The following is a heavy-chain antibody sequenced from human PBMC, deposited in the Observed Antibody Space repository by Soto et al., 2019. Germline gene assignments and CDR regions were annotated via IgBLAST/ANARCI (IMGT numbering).Heavy chain of an antibody. CDR2: IYHTGTT. D-gene: IGHD6-19*01. J-gene: IGHJ4*02. CDR1: GGSINSGDYS. Sequence: SETLSLTCTVSGGSINSGDYSWTWIRQPPGKGLEWIGYIYHTGTTYYNMSLRSRVTMSVDTSKNQFSLKLNSMTAADTAIYYCARVGGSGWNFDSWGQGILVTVSS. V-gene: IGHV4-30-2*01. CDR3: ARVGGSGWNFDS.